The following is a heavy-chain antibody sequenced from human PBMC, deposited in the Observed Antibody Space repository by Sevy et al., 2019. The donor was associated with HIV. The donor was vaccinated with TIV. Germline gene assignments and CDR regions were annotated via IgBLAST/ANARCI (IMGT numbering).Heavy chain of an antibody. CDR1: GGSISSYY. D-gene: IGHD3-22*01. Sequence: ETLSLTCTVSGGSISSYYWSWIRQPPGKGMEWIGYIYYSVSTNYNPSLKSRVTISVDTSKNQFSLKLSSVTAADTAVYCCARNYYYDSSGYAYYYYYGMDLWGQGTTVTVSS. V-gene: IGHV4-59*12. CDR2: IYYSVST. J-gene: IGHJ6*02. CDR3: ARNYYYDSSGYAYYYYYGMDL.